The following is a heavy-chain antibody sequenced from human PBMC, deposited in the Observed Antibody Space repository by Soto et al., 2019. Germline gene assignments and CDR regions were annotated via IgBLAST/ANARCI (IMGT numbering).Heavy chain of an antibody. CDR3: VREQLHYNDV. V-gene: IGHV3-48*01. CDR1: GFTFRNYN. CDR2: NSLGGTTV. Sequence: GGSLRLSCAASGFTFRNYNMNWVRQAPGKGLEWVAHNSLGGTTVDYADSVKGRFTISRDDADNSLFLQMNSLGAEDTALYYCVREQLHYNDV. J-gene: IGHJ3*01. D-gene: IGHD4-4*01.